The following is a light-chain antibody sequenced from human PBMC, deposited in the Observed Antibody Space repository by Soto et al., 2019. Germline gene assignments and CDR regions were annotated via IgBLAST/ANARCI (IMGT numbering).Light chain of an antibody. CDR1: QSISNS. V-gene: IGKV3-15*01. CDR3: QRYNQWPLT. Sequence: EKVMTQSPATLSVSAGERASLSCRASQSISNSLAWYQQKPGQAPRLLIYDASTRATGIPARFSGSASGTEFTLTISSLQSEDSAVYYCQRYNQWPLTFGGGTKVEIK. CDR2: DAS. J-gene: IGKJ4*01.